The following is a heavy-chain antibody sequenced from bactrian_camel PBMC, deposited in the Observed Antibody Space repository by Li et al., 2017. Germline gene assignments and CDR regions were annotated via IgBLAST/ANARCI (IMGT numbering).Heavy chain of an antibody. J-gene: IGHJ4*01. CDR2: IIDWGAAT. V-gene: IGHV3S40*01. CDR3: AKSDGGPVN. D-gene: IGHD5*01. Sequence: VQLVESGEGSVQAGGSLRLSCTASGFTFSSSDMSWGRQIPGKGLEWVSGIIDWGAATAYADSVKGRFTISRDNAKNTLYLQLNSLKTEDTAVYYCAKSDGGPVNWGQGTQVTVS. CDR1: GFTFSSSD.